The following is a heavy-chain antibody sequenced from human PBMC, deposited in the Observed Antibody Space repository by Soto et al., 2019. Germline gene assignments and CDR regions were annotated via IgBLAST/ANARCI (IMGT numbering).Heavy chain of an antibody. V-gene: IGHV2-26*01. CDR3: ARMDGDYNYYGLDV. D-gene: IGHD4-17*01. CDR2: FFSDAER. J-gene: IGHJ6*02. CDR1: GFSLTNGRMG. Sequence: SGPTLVNPTETLTLTCSVSGFSLTNGRMGVSWIRQPPGKALEWLAHFFSDAERSYSTSMQSRLNMYRDSSGSQVVLTMTNMAPADTATYFCARMDGDYNYYGLDVWGHGIAVTVSS.